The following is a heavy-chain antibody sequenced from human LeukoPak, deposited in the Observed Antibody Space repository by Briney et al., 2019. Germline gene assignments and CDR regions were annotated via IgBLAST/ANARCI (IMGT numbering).Heavy chain of an antibody. CDR3: ARHREYSSSSGSWFDP. V-gene: IGHV1-2*02. D-gene: IGHD6-6*01. CDR2: INPNSGDT. Sequence: ASVKVSCKASGYTFTGYYMHWVRQAPGQGLEWMGWINPNSGDTNYAQKFQGRVTMTRDTSISTAYMELRSLRSDDTAVYYCARHREYSSSSGSWFDPWGQGTLVTVSS. J-gene: IGHJ5*02. CDR1: GYTFTGYY.